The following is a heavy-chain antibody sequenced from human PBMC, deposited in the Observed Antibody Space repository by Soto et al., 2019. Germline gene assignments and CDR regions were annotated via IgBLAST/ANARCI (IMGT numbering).Heavy chain of an antibody. Sequence: ASVKVSCKASGYSFTNFHIHWVRQAPGQGLEWMGIINPSGGITSYAQKFQGRVTMTRDTSTSTVYLELSSLRSEDTAVYYCARVSLVSGWFDPWGQGTLVTVSS. V-gene: IGHV1-46*01. CDR3: ARVSLVSGWFDP. CDR2: INPSGGIT. CDR1: GYSFTNFH. J-gene: IGHJ5*02.